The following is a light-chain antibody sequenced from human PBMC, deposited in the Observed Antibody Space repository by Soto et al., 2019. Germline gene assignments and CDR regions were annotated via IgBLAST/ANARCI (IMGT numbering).Light chain of an antibody. V-gene: IGLV2-11*01. CDR1: SSDVGGYNY. CDR3: CSYAGTSWV. Sequence: QSALTQPRSVSGSPGQSVTVSCTGTSSDVGGYNYVSWYQHHPGKAPKLIIYDVTKRPSGVPHRFSGSKSGNTASLTISGLQAEDEADYHCCSYAGTSWVFGGGTKVTVL. CDR2: DVT. J-gene: IGLJ3*02.